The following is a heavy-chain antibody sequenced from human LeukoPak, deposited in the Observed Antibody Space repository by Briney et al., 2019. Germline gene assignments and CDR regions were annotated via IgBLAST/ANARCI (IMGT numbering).Heavy chain of an antibody. CDR1: GYTFTGYY. Sequence: ASVKVSCKASGYTFTGYYMHWVRQAPGQGLEWMGWINPNSGGTNYAQKFQGRVTMTRDTSISTAYMELSRLRSDDTAVYYCARDGSIVPSYYYYYMDVWGKGTTVTVSS. D-gene: IGHD2-15*01. J-gene: IGHJ6*03. CDR2: INPNSGGT. V-gene: IGHV1-2*02. CDR3: ARDGSIVPSYYYYYMDV.